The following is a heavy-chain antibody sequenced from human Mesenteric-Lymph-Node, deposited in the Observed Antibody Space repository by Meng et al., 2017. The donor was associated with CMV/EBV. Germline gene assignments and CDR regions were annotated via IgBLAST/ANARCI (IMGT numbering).Heavy chain of an antibody. CDR1: GYSISSDYY. Sequence: SETLSLTCTVSGYSISSDYYWGWIRQPPGKGLEWIGNIYHSGSTYYNPSLKSRVTISVDTSKNQFSLKLSSVTAADTAVYYCARTTMKEAFDIWGQGTMVTVSS. CDR3: ARTTMKEAFDI. J-gene: IGHJ3*02. D-gene: IGHD3-22*01. V-gene: IGHV4-38-2*02. CDR2: IYHSGST.